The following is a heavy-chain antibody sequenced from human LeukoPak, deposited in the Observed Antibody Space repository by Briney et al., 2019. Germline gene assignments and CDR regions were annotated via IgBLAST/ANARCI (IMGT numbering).Heavy chain of an antibody. D-gene: IGHD5-24*01. J-gene: IGHJ4*02. V-gene: IGHV3-21*01. CDR3: ARETPDGYDY. Sequence: MNWVRQAPGKGLEWVSSISSSSSYIYYADSVKGRFTISRDNAKNSLYLQMNSLRADDTAVYYCARETPDGYDYWGQGPLVTVPS. CDR2: ISSSSSYI.